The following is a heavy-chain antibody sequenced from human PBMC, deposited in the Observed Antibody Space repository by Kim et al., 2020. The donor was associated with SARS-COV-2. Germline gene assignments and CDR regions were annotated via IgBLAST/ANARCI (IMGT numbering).Heavy chain of an antibody. Sequence: ASVKVSCKASGYSFTNFAIHWVRQDPGQRLEWMGWINTANGDTKYSQKFQGRITISRDTYAQTAYMELGSLTSEDTGVFFCASRPDQQWLAPFDFWGQGTLVTVSS. CDR1: GYSFTNFA. D-gene: IGHD6-19*01. CDR3: ASRPDQQWLAPFDF. V-gene: IGHV1-3*04. CDR2: INTANGDT. J-gene: IGHJ4*02.